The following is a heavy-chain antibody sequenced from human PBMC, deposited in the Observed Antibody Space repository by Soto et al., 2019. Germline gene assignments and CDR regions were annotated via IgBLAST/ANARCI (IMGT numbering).Heavy chain of an antibody. CDR2: ISYDGSNK. Sequence: GGSLRLSCAVSGFTFSSYGMHWVRQAPGKGLEWVAVISYDGSNKYYADSVKGRFTISRDNSKNTLYLQMNSLRTEDTAVYYCAKDTSGLDYWGQGTLVTVSS. CDR1: GFTFSSYG. D-gene: IGHD2-15*01. V-gene: IGHV3-30*18. CDR3: AKDTSGLDY. J-gene: IGHJ4*02.